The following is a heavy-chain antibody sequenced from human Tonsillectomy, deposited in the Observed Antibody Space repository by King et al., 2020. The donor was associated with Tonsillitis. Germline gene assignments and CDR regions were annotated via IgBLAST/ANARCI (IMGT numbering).Heavy chain of an antibody. CDR1: GFTFSSYW. J-gene: IGHJ4*02. D-gene: IGHD3-3*01. V-gene: IGHV3-7*04. Sequence: QLVQSGGGLVQPGGSLRLSCAASGFTFSSYWMSWVRQAPGKGLEWVANIKKEGSEKYYVDPVKGRFTISRDNDKNSLYLQMNSLRAEDTAVYYCARGLYEPQIDYWGQGTLVTVSS. CDR2: IKKEGSEK. CDR3: ARGLYEPQIDY.